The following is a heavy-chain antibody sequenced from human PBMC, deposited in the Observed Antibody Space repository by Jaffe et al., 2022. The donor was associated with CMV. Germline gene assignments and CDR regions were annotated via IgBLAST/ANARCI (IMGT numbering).Heavy chain of an antibody. CDR3: AKDLRQALLAFDS. D-gene: IGHD5-12*01. CDR1: GFNFEKFG. CDR2: IFPEYHKK. V-gene: IGHV3-30*18. J-gene: IGHJ4*02. Sequence: EESGGGVVQPGKSLRLSCATSGFNFEKFGMHWVRQAPGGGLEWLAFIFPEYHKKHYSESVAGRFFISRDNSQNTVDLEMHSLTPDDTGVYFCAKDLRQALLAFDSWGQGTLVSVSS.